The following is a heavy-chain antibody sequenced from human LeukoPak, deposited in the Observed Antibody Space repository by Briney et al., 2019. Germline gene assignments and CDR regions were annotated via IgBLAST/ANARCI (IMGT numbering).Heavy chain of an antibody. D-gene: IGHD1-26*01. CDR2: INWNGGST. Sequence: GGSLRLSCAASGFTFDDYGMSWVRQAPGKGLEWVSGINWNGGSTGYADSVKGRFTISRDNAKNSLYLQMNSLRAEDTALYYCARDWGIVGAADAFDIWGQGTMVAVSS. CDR1: GFTFDDYG. J-gene: IGHJ3*02. V-gene: IGHV3-20*04. CDR3: ARDWGIVGAADAFDI.